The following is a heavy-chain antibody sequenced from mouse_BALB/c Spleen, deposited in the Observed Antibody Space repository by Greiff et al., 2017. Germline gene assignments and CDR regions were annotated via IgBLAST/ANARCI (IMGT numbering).Heavy chain of an antibody. CDR2: ISSGGSYT. D-gene: IGHD3-3*01. J-gene: IGHJ4*01. Sequence: EVKVVESGGGLVKPGGSLKLSCAASGFTFSSYAMSWVRQTPEKRLEWVATISSGGSYTYYPDSVKGRFTISRDNAKNTLYLQMSSLRSEDTAMYYCARGWDRAMDYWGQGTSVTVSS. CDR1: GFTFSSYA. V-gene: IGHV5-9-3*01. CDR3: ARGWDRAMDY.